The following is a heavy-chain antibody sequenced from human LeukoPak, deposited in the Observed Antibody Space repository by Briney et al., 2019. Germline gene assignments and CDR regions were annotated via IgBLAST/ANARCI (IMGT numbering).Heavy chain of an antibody. V-gene: IGHV3-21*01. CDR1: GFTFSSYS. CDR3: ARDALDTSMEEIDY. D-gene: IGHD5-18*01. CDR2: ISSSSSYI. J-gene: IGHJ4*02. Sequence: SGGSLRLSCAASGFTFSSYSMNWVRQAPGKGLEWVSSISSSSSYIYYADSVKGRFTISRDNAKNSLYLQMNSPRAEDTAVYYCARDALDTSMEEIDYWGQGTLVTVSS.